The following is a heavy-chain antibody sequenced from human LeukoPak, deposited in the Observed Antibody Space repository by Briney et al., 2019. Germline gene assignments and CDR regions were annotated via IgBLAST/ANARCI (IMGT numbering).Heavy chain of an antibody. CDR3: ARGLPNSSSSGLIDY. J-gene: IGHJ4*02. V-gene: IGHV4-34*01. CDR2: INHSGDT. D-gene: IGHD6-6*01. Sequence: GSPRLSCAASGFTFSKYWMHWVRQSPGKGLEWIGEINHSGDTNYNPSLKSRVTISVDSPKNQFSLKLNSMTAADTAVYYCARGLPNSSSSGLIDYWGQGTLVTVSS. CDR1: GFTFSKYW.